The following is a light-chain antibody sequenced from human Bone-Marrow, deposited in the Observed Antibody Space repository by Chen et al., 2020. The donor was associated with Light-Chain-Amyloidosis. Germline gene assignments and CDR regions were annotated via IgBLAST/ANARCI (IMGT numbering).Light chain of an antibody. V-gene: IGLV3-21*02. J-gene: IGLJ3*02. Sequence: SYVLTQPSSVSVAPGQTAPISCGGKNIGSTRVHWYQETPGQAPLLVVYDDSDRPSGIPERLSGSNSGNTATLTISRVEAGDEADYYCQVWDRSSDRPVFGGGTKLTVL. CDR3: QVWDRSSDRPV. CDR2: DDS. CDR1: NIGSTR.